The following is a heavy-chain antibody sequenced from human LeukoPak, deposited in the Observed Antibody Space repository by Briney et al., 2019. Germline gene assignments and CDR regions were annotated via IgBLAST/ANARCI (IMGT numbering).Heavy chain of an antibody. CDR1: GFTFSSYA. Sequence: PGGSLRLSCAASGFTFSSYAMHWVRQAPGKGLEWVAVISYDGSNKYYADSVKGRFTISRDNSKNTLYLQMNSLRAEDTAVYYCAKILGNIQLWPTSYYMDVWGKGTTVTVSS. CDR2: ISYDGSNK. V-gene: IGHV3-30-3*02. J-gene: IGHJ6*03. CDR3: AKILGNIQLWPTSYYMDV. D-gene: IGHD5-18*01.